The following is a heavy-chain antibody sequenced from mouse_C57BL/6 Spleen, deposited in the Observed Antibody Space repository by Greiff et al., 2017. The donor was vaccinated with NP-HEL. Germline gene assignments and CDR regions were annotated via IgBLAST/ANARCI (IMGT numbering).Heavy chain of an antibody. CDR1: GYTFTSYW. D-gene: IGHD1-1*01. CDR2: IHPNSGST. CDR3: ARGVITAVVGYFDY. Sequence: VQLQQPGAELVKPGASVKLSCKASGYTFTSYWMHWVKQRPGQGLEWIGMIHPNSGSTNYNEKFKSKATLTVDKSSSTAYMQLSSLTSEDSAVYYCARGVITAVVGYFDYWGQGTTLTVSS. V-gene: IGHV1-64*01. J-gene: IGHJ2*01.